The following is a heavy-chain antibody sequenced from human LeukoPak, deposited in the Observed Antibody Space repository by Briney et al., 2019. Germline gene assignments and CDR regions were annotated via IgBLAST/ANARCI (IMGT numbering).Heavy chain of an antibody. CDR3: AKDIGRRIFGVAYDAFHI. V-gene: IGHV3-30*02. Sequence: GGSLRLSCIASGFTFSNYDMHWVRQAPGKGLEWVASMRNDGSQIYHADSVKGRFTISRDNSKNTLYLQMNSLRVEDTAIYYCAKDIGRRIFGVAYDAFHIWGQGTMVTVSS. J-gene: IGHJ3*02. CDR2: MRNDGSQI. CDR1: GFTFSNYD. D-gene: IGHD3-3*01.